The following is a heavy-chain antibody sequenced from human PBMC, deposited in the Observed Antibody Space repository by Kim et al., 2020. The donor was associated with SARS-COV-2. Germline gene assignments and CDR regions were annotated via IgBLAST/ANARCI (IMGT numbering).Heavy chain of an antibody. CDR3: ARVGKAVTIFDY. J-gene: IGHJ4*02. CDR1: GYTFTGYY. V-gene: IGHV1-2*06. D-gene: IGHD4-4*01. Sequence: ASVKVSCKASGYTFTGYYMHWVRQAPGQGLEWMGRINPNSGGTNYAQKFQGRVTMTRDTSISTAYMELSRLRSDDTAVYYCARVGKAVTIFDYWGQGTLVTVSS. CDR2: INPNSGGT.